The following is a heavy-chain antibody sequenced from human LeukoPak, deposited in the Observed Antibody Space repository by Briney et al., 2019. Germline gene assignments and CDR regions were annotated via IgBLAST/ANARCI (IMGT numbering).Heavy chain of an antibody. CDR1: GGTFSSYA. D-gene: IGHD3-22*01. CDR2: IIPIFGTA. Sequence: SVKVSCKASGGTFSSYAISWVRQAPGQGLEWMGGIIPIFGTANYAQKFQGRVTITADESTSTAYMELSSLRSEDTAVYYCARDHRDSSGWYEYYDSSGYFAALDYWGQGTLVTVSS. J-gene: IGHJ4*02. CDR3: ARDHRDSSGWYEYYDSSGYFAALDY. V-gene: IGHV1-69*13.